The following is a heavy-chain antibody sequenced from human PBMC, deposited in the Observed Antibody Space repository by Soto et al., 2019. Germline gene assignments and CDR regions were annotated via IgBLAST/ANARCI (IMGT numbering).Heavy chain of an antibody. V-gene: IGHV4-39*01. CDR1: GGSIDSSSFY. J-gene: IGHJ4*02. CDR3: ARPPSPHQPRQPRVYYGF. D-gene: IGHD2-2*01. Sequence: KPSETLSLTCIVSGGSIDSSSFYWGWIRQPPGKGLEWIGSIYYSGTTYYNPSLKSRVTMSVDMSKNQFSLRLSSVTAADTAVYYCARPPSPHQPRQPRVYYGFWGQGTLVTVSS. CDR2: IYYSGTT.